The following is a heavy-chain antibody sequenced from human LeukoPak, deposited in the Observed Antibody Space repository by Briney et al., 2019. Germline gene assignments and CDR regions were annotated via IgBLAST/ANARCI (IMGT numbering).Heavy chain of an antibody. CDR2: IYYSGST. Sequence: SETLSLTCTVSGGSISSYYWGWIRQPPGKGLEWIGSIYYSGSTYYNPSLKSRVTISVDTSKNQFSLKLTSVTAADTAVYYCARLSEWLRLSFDSWGQGTLVAVSS. D-gene: IGHD5-12*01. CDR3: ARLSEWLRLSFDS. V-gene: IGHV4-39*07. J-gene: IGHJ4*02. CDR1: GGSISSYY.